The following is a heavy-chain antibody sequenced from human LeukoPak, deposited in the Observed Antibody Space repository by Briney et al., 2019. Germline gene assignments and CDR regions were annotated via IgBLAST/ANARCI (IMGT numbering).Heavy chain of an antibody. CDR1: GGSLNSCY. D-gene: IGHD4-11*01. V-gene: IGHV4-59*01. Sequence: PSETLYLTCTVSGGSLNSCYWSWIRQPPGKGLEWIGYVSDTGSTNYNPSLKSRVTISVDTSKNQFYLKLTSVTAADTAVYYCARTTTTFDDWGHGTLVTVSS. CDR2: VSDTGST. CDR3: ARTTTTFDD. J-gene: IGHJ4*01.